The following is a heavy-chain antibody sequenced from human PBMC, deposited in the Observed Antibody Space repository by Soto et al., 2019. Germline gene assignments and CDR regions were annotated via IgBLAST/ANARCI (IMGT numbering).Heavy chain of an antibody. V-gene: IGHV1-69*01. Sequence: QVQVVQSGAEVKKPGSSVKVSCKVSGGIFTNNAISWVRQAPGQGLEWLGGVIPTQRTTKYAQRFQGRVTMSVDQFASTTYMELSSLRPEDTALYYCVIDRLIVAVSVGRMDVWGQGTTVTVSS. CDR1: GGIFTNNA. CDR3: VIDRLIVAVSVGRMDV. CDR2: VIPTQRTT. D-gene: IGHD6-19*01. J-gene: IGHJ6*02.